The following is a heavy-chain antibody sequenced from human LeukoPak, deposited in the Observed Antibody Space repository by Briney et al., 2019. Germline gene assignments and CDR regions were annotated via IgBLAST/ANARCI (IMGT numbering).Heavy chain of an antibody. V-gene: IGHV3-30*04. Sequence: GGSLRLSCAASGFTFSNYAMHWVRQAPGKGLEWVAVISYDGSNKYYADSVKGRFTISRDNSKNTLYLQTNSLRSEDTAVYYCSRGQFRLGQYDSSAFDYWGQGTLVTVSS. CDR3: SRGQFRLGQYDSSAFDY. CDR2: ISYDGSNK. J-gene: IGHJ4*02. CDR1: GFTFSNYA. D-gene: IGHD3-22*01.